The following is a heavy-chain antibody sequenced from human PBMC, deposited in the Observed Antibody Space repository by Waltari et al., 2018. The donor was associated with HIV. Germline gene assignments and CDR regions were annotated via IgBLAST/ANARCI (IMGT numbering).Heavy chain of an antibody. CDR2: LFYGGDT. D-gene: IGHD2-8*01. CDR1: GDSISSSTHY. J-gene: IGHJ4*02. V-gene: IGHV4-39*01. Sequence: QLHLQESGPGPVKPSQTLSLTCAVSGDSISSSTHYWGWIRQPPGKGLEWIGALFYGGDTYYTPSLHGRVTMAVDTSENQFSLRLNSVTATDTAMYYCTRLTGLSQADFWGRGTLVTVSS. CDR3: TRLTGLSQADF.